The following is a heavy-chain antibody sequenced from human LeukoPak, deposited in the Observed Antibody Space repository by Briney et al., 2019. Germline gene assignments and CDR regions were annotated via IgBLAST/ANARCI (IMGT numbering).Heavy chain of an antibody. CDR3: ARDPYGSGSYYNGY. Sequence: AGGSLRLSCAASGFTFSSYWMSWVRQAPGKGLEWVANIKQDGSEKYYVDSVKGRFTISRDNAKNSLYLQMNSLRAEDTAVYYCARDPYGSGSYYNGYWGQGTLVTVSS. D-gene: IGHD3-10*01. CDR2: IKQDGSEK. J-gene: IGHJ4*02. CDR1: GFTFSSYW. V-gene: IGHV3-7*01.